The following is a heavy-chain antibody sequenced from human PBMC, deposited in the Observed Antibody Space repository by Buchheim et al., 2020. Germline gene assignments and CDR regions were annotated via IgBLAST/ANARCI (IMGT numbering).Heavy chain of an antibody. J-gene: IGHJ5*02. V-gene: IGHV4-61*01. CDR2: IYYSGST. D-gene: IGHD3-10*02. Sequence: QVQLQESGPGLVKPSETLSLTCTVSGGSVSSGSYYWSWIRQPPGKGLEWIGYIYYSGSTNYNPSLKSLVTISVDTSKNPFSLKLSSVTAADTAVYYCARDRNYYDRGWFDPWGQGTL. CDR1: GGSVSSGSYY. CDR3: ARDRNYYDRGWFDP.